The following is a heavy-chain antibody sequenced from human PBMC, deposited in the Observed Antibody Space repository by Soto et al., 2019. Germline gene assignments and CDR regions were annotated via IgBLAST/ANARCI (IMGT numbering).Heavy chain of an antibody. CDR1: RVTFSSNT. CDR2: IIPILGIA. CDR3: ARARYYGSGSYYQSYYYYYYMDV. J-gene: IGHJ6*03. D-gene: IGHD3-10*01. Sequence: GASVKVSCKASRVTFSSNTISWVRHAPGQGLEWMGRIIPILGIANYAQKFQGRVTITADKSTSTAYMELSSLRSEDTAVYYCARARYYGSGSYYQSYYYYYYMDVWGKGTTVTVSS. V-gene: IGHV1-69*02.